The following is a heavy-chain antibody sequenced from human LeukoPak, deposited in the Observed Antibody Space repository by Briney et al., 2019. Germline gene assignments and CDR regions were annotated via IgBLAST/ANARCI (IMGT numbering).Heavy chain of an antibody. J-gene: IGHJ4*02. V-gene: IGHV1-2*02. CDR2: INPNSGGT. CDR3: ARDGYYYGSGSFDY. D-gene: IGHD3-10*01. Sequence: APVKVSCKASGYTFTGYYMHWVRQAPGQGLEWMGWINPNSGGTNYAQKFQGRVTMTRDTSISTAYMELSRLRSDDTAVYYCARDGYYYGSGSFDYWGQGTLVTVSS. CDR1: GYTFTGYY.